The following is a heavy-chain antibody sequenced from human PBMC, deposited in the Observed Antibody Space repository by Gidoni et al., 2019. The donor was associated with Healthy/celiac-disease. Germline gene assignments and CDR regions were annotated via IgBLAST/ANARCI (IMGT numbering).Heavy chain of an antibody. CDR2: ISSSSSYI. D-gene: IGHD6-19*01. CDR1: GFTFSSYS. J-gene: IGHJ4*02. Sequence: EVQLVESGGGLVKPGGSLRLSCAASGFTFSSYSMNWVRQAPGKGLEWVSSISSSSSYIYYADSVKGRFTISRDNAKNSLYLQMNSLRAEDTAVYYCARGIAVAGTPFDYWGQGTLVTVSS. V-gene: IGHV3-21*01. CDR3: ARGIAVAGTPFDY.